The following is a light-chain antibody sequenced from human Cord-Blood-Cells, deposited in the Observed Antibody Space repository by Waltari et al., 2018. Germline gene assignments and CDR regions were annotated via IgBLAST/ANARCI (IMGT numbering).Light chain of an antibody. Sequence: EIVMTQSLATLSASPGERAPLSCRASQSVSSNLAWYQQKPGQAPRLLIYGASTRATGIPARFSGSGSGTEFTLTISSLQSEDFAVYYCQQYNNWPPLTFGGGTKVEIK. J-gene: IGKJ4*01. CDR1: QSVSSN. V-gene: IGKV3-15*01. CDR3: QQYNNWPPLT. CDR2: GAS.